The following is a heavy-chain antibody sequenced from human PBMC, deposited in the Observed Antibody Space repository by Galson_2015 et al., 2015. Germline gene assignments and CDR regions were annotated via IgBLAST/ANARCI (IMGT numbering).Heavy chain of an antibody. Sequence: ALVKPTQTLTLTCTFSGFSLSTSGMCVSWIRQPPGKALEWLALIDWDDDKYYSTSLKTRLTISKDTSKNQVVLTMTNMDPVGTATYYCARVWNYYGSGSRCGAFDIWGQGTMVTVSS. CDR1: GFSLSTSGMC. CDR2: IDWDDDK. J-gene: IGHJ3*02. V-gene: IGHV2-70*01. CDR3: ARVWNYYGSGSRCGAFDI. D-gene: IGHD3-10*01.